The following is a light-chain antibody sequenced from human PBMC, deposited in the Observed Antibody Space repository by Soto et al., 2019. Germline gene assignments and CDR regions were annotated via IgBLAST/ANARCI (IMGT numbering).Light chain of an antibody. V-gene: IGLV2-14*01. CDR2: DVS. CDR3: SSYTSSNTYV. Sequence: QYALTQPASVSGSPGQSIAISCTGTSSDVGGYNYVSWYQQHPGKAPKLMIYDVSNRPSGVSNRFSGSQSGSTASLTISGLRAEDEADYYCSSYTSSNTYVFGTGTKLTVL. CDR1: SSDVGGYNY. J-gene: IGLJ1*01.